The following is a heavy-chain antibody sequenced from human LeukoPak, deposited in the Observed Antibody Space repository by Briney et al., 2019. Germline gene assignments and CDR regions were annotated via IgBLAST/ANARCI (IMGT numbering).Heavy chain of an antibody. CDR2: IYYSGST. Sequence: SETLSLTCTVSGGSISSYYWSWIRQPPGKGLEWIGYIYYSGSTNYKPSLKSRVTISVETSKNQFSLKLRSVTAADTAVYYCARGVDSSGWYFDYWGQGTLVTVSS. D-gene: IGHD6-19*01. J-gene: IGHJ4*02. V-gene: IGHV4-59*01. CDR3: ARGVDSSGWYFDY. CDR1: GGSISSYY.